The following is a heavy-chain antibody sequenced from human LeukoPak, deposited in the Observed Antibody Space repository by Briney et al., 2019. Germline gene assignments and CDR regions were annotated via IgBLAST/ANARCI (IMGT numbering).Heavy chain of an antibody. J-gene: IGHJ5*02. CDR2: IYYSGST. CDR3: AREPRGYGYNWFDP. V-gene: IGHV4-59*01. CDR1: GGSISSYY. D-gene: IGHD5-18*01. Sequence: PSETLSLTCTVSGGSISSYYWSWIRQPPGKGLEWIGYIYYSGSTNYNPSLKSRVTISVDTSKNQFSLKLSSVTAADTAVYYCAREPRGYGYNWFDPWGQGTLVTVSS.